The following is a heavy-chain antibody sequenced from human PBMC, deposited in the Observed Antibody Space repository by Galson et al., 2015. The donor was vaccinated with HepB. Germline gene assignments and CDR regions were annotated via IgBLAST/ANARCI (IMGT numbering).Heavy chain of an antibody. D-gene: IGHD2-2*01. CDR3: ARVPVPADPAIEY. J-gene: IGHJ4*02. Sequence: CAISGDSVSSTRATWNWIRQSPSRGLEWLGRTYYRSKWYNDYAFSVKSRISIRADTSKDQFSLQLNSVTPEDTAMYYCARVPVPADPAIEYWGQGSLVTVSS. CDR2: TYYRSKWYN. V-gene: IGHV6-1*01. CDR1: GDSVSSTRAT.